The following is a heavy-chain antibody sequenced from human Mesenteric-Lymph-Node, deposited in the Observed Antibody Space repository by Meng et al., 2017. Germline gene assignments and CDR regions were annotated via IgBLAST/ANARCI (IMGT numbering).Heavy chain of an antibody. CDR2: IHHSGSA. CDR1: GGSMSSGNYY. D-gene: IGHD2-21*01. Sequence: VQLQGSGPGLVQPSPTLSLTCTVSGGSMSSGNYYWSWIRPPPGKGLEWIGYIHHSGSAYYNPSLKSRVSISVDTSKNQFSLNLNSMTAADTAVYYCASFDHIPRRNYFDYWGQGTLVTVS. V-gene: IGHV4-30-4*01. CDR3: ASFDHIPRRNYFDY. J-gene: IGHJ4*02.